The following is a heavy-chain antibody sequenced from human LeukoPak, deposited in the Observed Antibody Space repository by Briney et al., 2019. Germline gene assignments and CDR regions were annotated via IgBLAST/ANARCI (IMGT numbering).Heavy chain of an antibody. CDR3: ARQGRATVTNFDS. J-gene: IGHJ4*02. CDR2: IYYTGST. Sequence: SETLSLTCTLSGDSIRTYYWSWIRQPPGKGLEWIGYIYYTGSTNYNPSLKSRVTISLDTSKNQFSLKLSFVTAVNTAVSYCARQGRATVTNFDSWGQGTLVTVSS. D-gene: IGHD4-17*01. CDR1: GDSIRTYY. V-gene: IGHV4-59*08.